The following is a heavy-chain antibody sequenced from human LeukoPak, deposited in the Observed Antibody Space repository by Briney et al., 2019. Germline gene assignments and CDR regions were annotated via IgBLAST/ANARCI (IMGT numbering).Heavy chain of an antibody. CDR3: ARHLGVMYAFDI. J-gene: IGHJ3*02. D-gene: IGHD3-16*01. CDR2: INHSGST. Sequence: SETLSLTCAVYGGSFSGYYWSWIRQPPGKGLEWIGEINHSGSTNYNPSLKSRVTMSLDTSKTYFSLNLNSVTAADTAVYYCARHLGVMYAFDIWGQGTMVTVSS. V-gene: IGHV4-34*01. CDR1: GGSFSGYY.